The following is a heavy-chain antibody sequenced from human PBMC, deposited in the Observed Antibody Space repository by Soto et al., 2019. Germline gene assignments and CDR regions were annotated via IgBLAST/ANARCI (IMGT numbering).Heavy chain of an antibody. D-gene: IGHD2-15*01. V-gene: IGHV4-39*01. J-gene: IGHJ6*02. Sequence: SETLSLTCTVSGGSISSSSYYWGWIRQPPGKGLEWIGSIYYSGSTYYNPSLKSRVTISVDTSKNQFSLKLSSVTAADTAVYYCARHVVVVVAATYYHYYGMDVWGQGTTVTVSS. CDR1: GGSISSSSYY. CDR2: IYYSGST. CDR3: ARHVVVVVAATYYHYYGMDV.